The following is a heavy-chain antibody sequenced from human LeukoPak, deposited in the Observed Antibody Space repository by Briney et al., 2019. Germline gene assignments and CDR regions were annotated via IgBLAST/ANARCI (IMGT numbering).Heavy chain of an antibody. J-gene: IGHJ4*02. D-gene: IGHD2-21*02. Sequence: GGSLRLSCAASGFTFSNSWMDWVRQAPGKGLEWVANIKGDGSEKYYVDSVKARFTISRDNAKNSLYLPMNSLRAEDTAVYYCSWRLEYWGQGTLVTVSS. CDR1: GFTFSNSW. CDR2: IKGDGSEK. V-gene: IGHV3-7*01. CDR3: SWRLEY.